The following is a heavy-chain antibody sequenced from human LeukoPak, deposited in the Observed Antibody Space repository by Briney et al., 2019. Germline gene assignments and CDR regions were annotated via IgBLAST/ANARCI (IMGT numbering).Heavy chain of an antibody. CDR2: IYTSGST. D-gene: IGHD6-6*01. Sequence: SETLSLTCTVSGGSISSYYWSWIRQPAGKGLEWIGRIYTSGSTNYNPSLKSRVTMSVDTSKNQFSLKLSSVTAADTAVYYCARVSNSSGRDWANYYYYYMDVWGKGTTVTVSS. CDR1: GGSISSYY. CDR3: ARVSNSSGRDWANYYYYYMDV. J-gene: IGHJ6*03. V-gene: IGHV4-4*07.